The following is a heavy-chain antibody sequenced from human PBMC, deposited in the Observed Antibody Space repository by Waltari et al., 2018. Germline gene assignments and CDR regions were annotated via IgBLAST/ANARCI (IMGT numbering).Heavy chain of an antibody. CDR3: ARAQRREYYGSGSYYNPPSMDV. CDR1: GGSFSGYY. V-gene: IGHV4-34*01. Sequence: QVQLQQWGAGLLKPSETLSLTCAVYGGSFSGYYWSWIRQPPGKGLEWIGEINHSGSTNYNPSLKSRVTISVDTSKNQFSLKLSSVTAADTAVYYCARAQRREYYGSGSYYNPPSMDVWGKGTTVTISS. D-gene: IGHD3-10*01. J-gene: IGHJ6*04. CDR2: INHSGST.